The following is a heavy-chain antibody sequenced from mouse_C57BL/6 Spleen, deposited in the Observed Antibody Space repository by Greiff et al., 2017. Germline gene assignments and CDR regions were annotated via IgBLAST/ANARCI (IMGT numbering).Heavy chain of an antibody. Sequence: VQLQQSGPELVKPGASVKIPCKASGYTFTDYNMDWVKQSHGKSLEWIGDINPNNGGTIYNQKFKGKATLTVDKSSSTAYMERRSLTSEDTAVYYCATYDYDGNYFDYWGQGTTLTVSS. J-gene: IGHJ2*01. V-gene: IGHV1-18*01. CDR3: ATYDYDGNYFDY. CDR2: INPNNGGT. D-gene: IGHD2-4*01. CDR1: GYTFTDYN.